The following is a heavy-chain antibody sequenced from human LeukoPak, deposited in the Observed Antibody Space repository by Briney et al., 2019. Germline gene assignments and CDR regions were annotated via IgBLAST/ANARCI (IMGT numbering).Heavy chain of an antibody. D-gene: IGHD6-13*01. CDR3: ARDSKYSSSGYDWFDP. V-gene: IGHV3-30-3*01. CDR2: ISYDGSNK. CDR1: GFTFSSYA. Sequence: GRSLRLSCAASGFTFSSYAMHWVRQAPGKGLEWVAVISYDGSNKYYADSVKGRFTFSRDNSKNTLYLQMNSLRAEDTAMYYCARDSKYSSSGYDWFDPWGQGTLVTVSS. J-gene: IGHJ5*02.